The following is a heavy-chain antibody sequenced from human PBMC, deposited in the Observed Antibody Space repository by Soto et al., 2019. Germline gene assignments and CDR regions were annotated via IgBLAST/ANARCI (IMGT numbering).Heavy chain of an antibody. V-gene: IGHV1-3*01. CDR3: ARVHYSGYYFKVAFDS. Sequence: QVQLVQSGAQVKKPGASVKVSCKASGYTFDNYALHLVRQAPGRRPEWMGWIQAGNGYTKYSQSFQGTVPITRDTSASTVHMNLSSLRSEDTAVSYCARVHYSGYYFKVAFDSWGKGTRVTVSS. CDR1: GYTFDNYA. J-gene: IGHJ3*02. CDR2: IQAGNGYT. D-gene: IGHD5-12*01.